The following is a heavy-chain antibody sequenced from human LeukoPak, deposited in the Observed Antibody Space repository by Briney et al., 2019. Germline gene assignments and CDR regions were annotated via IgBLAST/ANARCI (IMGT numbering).Heavy chain of an antibody. Sequence: EASVEVSCKASGYTFTSYGISWVRQAPGQGLEWMGWISAYNGNTNYAQKLQGRVTMTTDTSTSTAYMELRSLRSDDTAVYYRARDLVSGYDFVTDYWGQGTLVTVSS. D-gene: IGHD5-12*01. CDR2: ISAYNGNT. CDR3: ARDLVSGYDFVTDY. J-gene: IGHJ4*02. CDR1: GYTFTSYG. V-gene: IGHV1-18*01.